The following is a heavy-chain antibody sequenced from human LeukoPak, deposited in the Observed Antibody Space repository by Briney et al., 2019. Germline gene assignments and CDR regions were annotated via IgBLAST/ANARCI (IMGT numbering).Heavy chain of an antibody. V-gene: IGHV3-66*02. CDR3: ARGVHDFWSGFYFDY. D-gene: IGHD3-3*01. Sequence: GGSLRLSCAASGFTFSSYAMHWVRQAPGKGLEWVSVIYSGGSTYYADSVKGRFTISRDKSKNTLFLQMNSLRAEDTAVYYCARGVHDFWSGFYFDYWGQGTLVTVSS. CDR1: GFTFSSYA. CDR2: IYSGGST. J-gene: IGHJ4*02.